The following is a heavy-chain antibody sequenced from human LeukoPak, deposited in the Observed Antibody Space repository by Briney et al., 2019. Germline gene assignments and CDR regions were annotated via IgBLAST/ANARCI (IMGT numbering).Heavy chain of an antibody. CDR1: GFTFDDYA. V-gene: IGHV3-9*01. Sequence: GGSLRLSCAASGFTFDDYAMHWVRQAPGKGPEWVSGISWNSGSIGYADSVKGRFTISRDNAKNSLYLQMNSLRAEDTALYYCAKDIGTAPAYYFDYWGQGTLVTVSS. D-gene: IGHD2-2*01. J-gene: IGHJ4*02. CDR2: ISWNSGSI. CDR3: AKDIGTAPAYYFDY.